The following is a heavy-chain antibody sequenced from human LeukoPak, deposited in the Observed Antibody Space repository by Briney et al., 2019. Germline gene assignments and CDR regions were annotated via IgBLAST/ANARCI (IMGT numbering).Heavy chain of an antibody. J-gene: IGHJ4*02. V-gene: IGHV5-51*01. D-gene: IGHD2-15*01. Sequence: GESLKISCKISGYILTNNWIGWVRQVPGKGLEWMGLIYPGNSDTKYSPSFQGQVTISADKSISTAYLQWSSLKASDTAMYYCARSGSGPPLYWGQGTLVTVSS. CDR3: ARSGSGPPLY. CDR2: IYPGNSDT. CDR1: GYILTNNW.